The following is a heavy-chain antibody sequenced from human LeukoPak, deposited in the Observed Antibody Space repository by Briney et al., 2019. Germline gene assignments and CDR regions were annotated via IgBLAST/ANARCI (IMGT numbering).Heavy chain of an antibody. CDR3: ARHGDCSITSCSYHYYLDV. CDR2: IYTSGNT. V-gene: IGHV4-4*09. J-gene: IGHJ6*03. Sequence: SETLSLTCTVSGGSISRYYWSWIRQPPGKGLEWIGYIYTSGNTNYNPSLKSRVTISVDTSKNQFSLKLSSVTAADTAVYYCARHGDCSITSCSYHYYLDVWGKGTMVTVSS. D-gene: IGHD2-2*01. CDR1: GGSISRYY.